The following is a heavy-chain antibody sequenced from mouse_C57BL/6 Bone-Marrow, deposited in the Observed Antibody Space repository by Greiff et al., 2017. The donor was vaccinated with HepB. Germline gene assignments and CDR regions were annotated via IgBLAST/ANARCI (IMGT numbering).Heavy chain of an antibody. Sequence: VQLQQSGAELARPGASVKLSCKASGYTFTSYGISWVKQRTGQGLEWIGEIYPRSGNTYYNEKFKGKATLTADKSSSTAYMELRSLTSEDSAGYFCARKSITTVVEDYYAMDYWGQGTSVTVSS. CDR3: ARKSITTVVEDYYAMDY. CDR1: GYTFTSYG. D-gene: IGHD1-1*01. V-gene: IGHV1-81*01. J-gene: IGHJ4*01. CDR2: IYPRSGNT.